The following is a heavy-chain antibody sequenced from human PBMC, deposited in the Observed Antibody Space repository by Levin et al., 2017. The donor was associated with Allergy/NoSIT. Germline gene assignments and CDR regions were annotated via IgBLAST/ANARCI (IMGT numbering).Heavy chain of an antibody. V-gene: IGHV1-69*02. CDR3: ARGLTGRELVPTTAFDI. J-gene: IGHJ3*02. CDR2: IIPILGIA. Sequence: ASVKVSCKASGGTFSSYTISWVRQAPGQGLEWMGRIIPILGIANYAQKFQGRVTITADKSTSTAYMELSSLRSEDTAVYYCARGLTGRELVPTTAFDIWGQGTMVTVSS. CDR1: GGTFSSYT. D-gene: IGHD6-6*01.